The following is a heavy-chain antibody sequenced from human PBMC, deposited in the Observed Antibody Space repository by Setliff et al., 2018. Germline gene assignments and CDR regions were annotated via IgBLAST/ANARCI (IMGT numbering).Heavy chain of an antibody. D-gene: IGHD6-19*01. CDR3: AREEVGRYSSGWYISSDNWFDP. Sequence: ASVKVSCKASGYTFTGYYTHWVRQAPGQGLEWMGRINPNSGGTNYAQKFQGRVTMTRDTSISTAYMELSRLRSDDTAVYYCAREEVGRYSSGWYISSDNWFDPWGQGTLVTVSS. V-gene: IGHV1-2*06. CDR2: INPNSGGT. J-gene: IGHJ5*02. CDR1: GYTFTGYY.